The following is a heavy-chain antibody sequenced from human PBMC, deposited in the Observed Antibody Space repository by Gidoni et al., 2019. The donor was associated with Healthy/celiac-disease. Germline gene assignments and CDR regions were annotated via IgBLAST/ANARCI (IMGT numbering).Heavy chain of an antibody. V-gene: IGHV4-59*01. J-gene: IGHJ5*02. Sequence: QVQLQESGPGLVKPSETLSLTCPVSGGPISSYYWSWIRQPPGKGLVWIGYIYYSGSTNYNPPLKSRVTIAVDTSKNQFSMKLSSVTAADTAVYYCARLYSGSYQNNWFDPWGQGTLVTVSS. CDR1: GGPISSYY. CDR3: ARLYSGSYQNNWFDP. D-gene: IGHD1-26*01. CDR2: IYYSGST.